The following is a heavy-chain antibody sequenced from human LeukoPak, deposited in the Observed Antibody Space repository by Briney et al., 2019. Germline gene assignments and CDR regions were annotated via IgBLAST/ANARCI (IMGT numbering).Heavy chain of an antibody. V-gene: IGHV4-59*01. Sequence: SETLSLTCTVSGGSISSYYWSWIRQPPGKGLEWIGYIYYSGSTNYNPSLKSRVTISVDTSKNQFSLKLSSVTAADTAVYYCASYCGGDCYSRCDAFDIWGQGTMVTVSS. CDR1: GGSISSYY. D-gene: IGHD2-21*02. CDR3: ASYCGGDCYSRCDAFDI. J-gene: IGHJ3*02. CDR2: IYYSGST.